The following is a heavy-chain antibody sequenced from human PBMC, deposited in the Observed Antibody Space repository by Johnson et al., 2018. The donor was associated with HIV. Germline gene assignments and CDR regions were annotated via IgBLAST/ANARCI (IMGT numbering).Heavy chain of an antibody. J-gene: IGHJ3*02. CDR2: MWYDGSHL. CDR3: TRDRIQIWSYVGTFDT. Sequence: QEQLVESGGGVVQPGRSLTLSCAASGFTLSSHGIHWVRQAPGKGLEWVAIMWYDGSHLGCADSVKDRFTISRDLAKNTVYLQMSSLKPEDTAVYYCTRDRIQIWSYVGTFDTWGPGALVTVSS. D-gene: IGHD5-18*01. V-gene: IGHV3-33*01. CDR1: GFTLSSHG.